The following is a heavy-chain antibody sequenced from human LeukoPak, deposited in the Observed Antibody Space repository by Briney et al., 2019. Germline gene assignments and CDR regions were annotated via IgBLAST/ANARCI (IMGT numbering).Heavy chain of an antibody. D-gene: IGHD3-3*01. J-gene: IGHJ4*02. V-gene: IGHV4-34*01. CDR3: ASRRLRFLEWHAYYFDY. CDR1: GGSFGGYY. CDR2: INHSGST. Sequence: SETLSLTCAVYGGSFGGYYWSWIRQPPGKGLEWIGEINHSGSTNYNPSLKSRVTISVDTSKNQFSLKLSSVTAADTAVYYCASRRLRFLEWHAYYFDYWGQGTLVTVSS.